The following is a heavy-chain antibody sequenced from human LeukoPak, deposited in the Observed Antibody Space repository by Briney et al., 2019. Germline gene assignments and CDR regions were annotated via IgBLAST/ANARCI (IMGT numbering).Heavy chain of an antibody. CDR1: GFTFDDYT. J-gene: IGHJ4*02. CDR3: SWSGEAD. D-gene: IGHD3-3*01. CDR2: ISWDGGST. Sequence: GGSLRLSCAASGFTFDDYTMHWVRQAPGKGLEWVSLISWDGGSTYYADSVKGRFTISRDSARNSLYLQMNNLRAEDTGVYYCSWSGEADWGQGTLVTVSS. V-gene: IGHV3-43*01.